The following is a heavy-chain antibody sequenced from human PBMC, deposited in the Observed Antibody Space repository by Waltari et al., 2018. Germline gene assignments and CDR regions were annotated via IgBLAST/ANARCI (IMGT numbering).Heavy chain of an antibody. J-gene: IGHJ4*02. V-gene: IGHV3-7*04. CDR3: ARDWEGDRPNFDY. Sequence: EVQLVESGGGLVQPGGSLRLSCLASGFPFNTFWISWVRQAPGKGLEWVTDIKQDGSDTYYADSVKGRFTVSRDNAKNSLYLQMNSLRVEDTAVYYCARDWEGDRPNFDYWGQGTLVTVSS. D-gene: IGHD1-26*01. CDR2: IKQDGSDT. CDR1: GFPFNTFW.